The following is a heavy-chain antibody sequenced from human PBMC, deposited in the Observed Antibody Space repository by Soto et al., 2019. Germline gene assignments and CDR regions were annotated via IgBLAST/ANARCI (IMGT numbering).Heavy chain of an antibody. J-gene: IGHJ4*02. CDR3: AKSGYLRSGWSPGDYFDY. Sequence: GGSLRLSCAASGFIFSSYAMSWVRQAPGKGLEWVSAISGSGGSTYYADSVKGRFTISIDNSKNTLYLQMNSLRAEDTAVYYCAKSGYLRSGWSPGDYFDYWGQGTLVTVSS. CDR2: ISGSGGST. V-gene: IGHV3-23*01. CDR1: GFIFSSYA. D-gene: IGHD6-19*01.